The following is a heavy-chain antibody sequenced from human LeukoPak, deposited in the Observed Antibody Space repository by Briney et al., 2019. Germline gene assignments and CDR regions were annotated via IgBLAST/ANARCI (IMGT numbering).Heavy chain of an antibody. J-gene: IGHJ4*02. D-gene: IGHD2-2*01. CDR2: IIPIFGTA. CDR1: GGTFSSYA. Sequence: SVKVSCKASGGTFSSYAISWVRQAPGQGLDWMGGIIPIFGTANYAQKFQGRVTITADESTSTAYMELSSLRSEDTAVYYCARTTLIGCSSTSCYGADWGQGTLVTVSS. V-gene: IGHV1-69*13. CDR3: ARTTLIGCSSTSCYGAD.